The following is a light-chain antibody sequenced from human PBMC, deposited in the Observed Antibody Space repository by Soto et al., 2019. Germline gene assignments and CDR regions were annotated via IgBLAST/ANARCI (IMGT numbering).Light chain of an antibody. CDR1: SSDVGSYNL. V-gene: IGLV2-23*01. Sequence: ALTQPASVSGSPGQSITITCTGTSSDVGSYNLVSWYQQHPGKAPKLMIYEGSKRPSGVSNRFSGSKSGNTASLTISGLQAEDEADYYCCSYAGSSTYVFGTGTKVTVL. CDR2: EGS. CDR3: CSYAGSSTYV. J-gene: IGLJ1*01.